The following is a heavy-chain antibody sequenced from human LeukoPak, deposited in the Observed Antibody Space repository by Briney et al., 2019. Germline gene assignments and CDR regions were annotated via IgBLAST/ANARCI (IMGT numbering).Heavy chain of an antibody. CDR1: GFTFRNYD. V-gene: IGHV3-30*02. D-gene: IGHD6-19*01. CDR2: TRRDGSDR. Sequence: TGGSLRLSCIPSGFTFRNYDMHWVRQAPGKGLEWVAFTRRDGSDRFHADSVKGRFTISRDNSRNTLYLQMNSLTVEDTAVYYCAKDNWLPSSPAVAGLGDWNQGTLVTVSS. J-gene: IGHJ4*02. CDR3: AKDNWLPSSPAVAGLGD.